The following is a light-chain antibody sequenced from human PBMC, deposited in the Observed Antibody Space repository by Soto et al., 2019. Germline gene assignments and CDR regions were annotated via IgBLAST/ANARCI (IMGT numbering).Light chain of an antibody. CDR2: AAS. V-gene: IGKV3-20*01. J-gene: IGKJ1*01. CDR1: QSVSSSY. Sequence: EIVLTQSPGTLSLSPGERATLSCMASQSVSSSYLAWYQQKPGQAPRLLINAASSRATGIPDRFSGSGSGTDFTLTISRLEPEDFAVYYCQQYGSSSWTFGQGTKVDIK. CDR3: QQYGSSSWT.